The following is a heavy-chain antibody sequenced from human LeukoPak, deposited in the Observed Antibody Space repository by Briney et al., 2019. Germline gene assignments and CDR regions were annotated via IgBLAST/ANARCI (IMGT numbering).Heavy chain of an antibody. CDR1: GFTFSSYA. V-gene: IGHV3-23*01. Sequence: PGGSLRLSCAASGFTFSSYAMSWVRQAPGKGLEWVSAISGSGGSTYYADSVKGRFTISRDNSENTLYLQMNSLRAEDTAVYYCAKDVYDSSGYYYPDYYYYYMDVWGKGTTVTVSS. J-gene: IGHJ6*03. D-gene: IGHD3-22*01. CDR3: AKDVYDSSGYYYPDYYYYYMDV. CDR2: ISGSGGST.